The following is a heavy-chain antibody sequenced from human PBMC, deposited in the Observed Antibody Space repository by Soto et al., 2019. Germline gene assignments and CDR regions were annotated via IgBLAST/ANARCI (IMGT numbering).Heavy chain of an antibody. CDR3: ARLDSSGYYPIDY. J-gene: IGHJ4*02. CDR2: INIDGSDT. D-gene: IGHD3-22*01. Sequence: GGSLRLSCAASGVTFSSYWMHWVRQAPGMRLVWVSHINIDGSDTTYADSVKGRFTISRDNSKNTLYLQMNSLRAEDTAVYYCARLDSSGYYPIDYWGQGTLVTVSS. V-gene: IGHV3-74*01. CDR1: GVTFSSYW.